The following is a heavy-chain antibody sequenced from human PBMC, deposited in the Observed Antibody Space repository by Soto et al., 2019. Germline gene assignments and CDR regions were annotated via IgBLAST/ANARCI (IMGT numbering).Heavy chain of an antibody. CDR3: ARGRITIFGVVIIGWFDP. V-gene: IGHV1-8*01. J-gene: IGHJ5*02. CDR1: GYTFTSYD. D-gene: IGHD3-3*01. CDR2: MNPNSGNT. Sequence: GASVKVSCKASGYTFTSYDINWVRQATGQGLEWMGWMNPNSGNTGYAQKFQGRVTMTRNTSISTAYMELSSLRSEDTAVYYCARGRITIFGVVIIGWFDPWGQGTLVTVSS.